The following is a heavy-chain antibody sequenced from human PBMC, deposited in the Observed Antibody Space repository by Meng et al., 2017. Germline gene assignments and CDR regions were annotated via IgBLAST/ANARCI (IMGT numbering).Heavy chain of an antibody. Sequence: GGSLRLSCAASGCTFSSYEMNWVRQAPGKGLEWVAYISSSGSTIYYADTVKGRFTITRDNAKNSLYLQMNSLRAEDTAVYYCARDFPGYYDSSGYYGSYFDYWGQGTLVTVSS. D-gene: IGHD3-22*01. V-gene: IGHV3-48*03. CDR3: ARDFPGYYDSSGYYGSYFDY. J-gene: IGHJ4*02. CDR2: ISSSGSTI. CDR1: GCTFSSYE.